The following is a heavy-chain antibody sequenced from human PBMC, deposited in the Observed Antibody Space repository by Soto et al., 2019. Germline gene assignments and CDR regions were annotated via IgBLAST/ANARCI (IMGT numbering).Heavy chain of an antibody. CDR3: ARGWGYFDSSGFPYLYAMDV. CDR2: IKGDGSEK. D-gene: IGHD3-22*01. CDR1: GFTFSTYW. Sequence: GGSLRLSCAASGFTFSTYWMSWVRQAPGKGLEWVANIKGDGSEKYYVDSVEGRFTISRDNAKNSLYLQMTSLRAEDTALYYCARGWGYFDSSGFPYLYAMDVWGQGTTVTVSS. J-gene: IGHJ6*02. V-gene: IGHV3-7*01.